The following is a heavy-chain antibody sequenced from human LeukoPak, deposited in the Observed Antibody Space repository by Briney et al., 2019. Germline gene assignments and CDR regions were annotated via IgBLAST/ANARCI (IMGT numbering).Heavy chain of an antibody. V-gene: IGHV4-4*07. J-gene: IGHJ3*02. CDR2: IYTSGST. D-gene: IGHD3-22*01. CDR3: ARDRNYDHAFDI. CDR1: GGSISTYY. Sequence: SETLSLTCTVSGGSISTYYWSWIRQPAGKGLEWIGRIYTSGSTNYNPSLKSRVTMSVDTPKNQFSLKLSSVTAADTAIYFCARDRNYDHAFDIWGQGTMVTVSP.